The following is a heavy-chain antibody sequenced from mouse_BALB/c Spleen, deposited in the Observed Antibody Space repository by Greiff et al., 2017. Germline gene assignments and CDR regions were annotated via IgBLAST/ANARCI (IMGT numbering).Heavy chain of an antibody. CDR3: ARSTMSTRAWFAY. Sequence: EVQLKESGPGLVKPSQSLSLTCTVTGYSITSDYAWNWIRQFPGNKLEWMGYISYSGSTSYNPSLKSRISITRDTSKNQFFLQLNSVTTEDTATYYCARSTMSTRAWFAYWGQGTLVTVSA. V-gene: IGHV3-2*02. J-gene: IGHJ3*01. CDR2: ISYSGST. D-gene: IGHD2-4*01. CDR1: GYSITSDYA.